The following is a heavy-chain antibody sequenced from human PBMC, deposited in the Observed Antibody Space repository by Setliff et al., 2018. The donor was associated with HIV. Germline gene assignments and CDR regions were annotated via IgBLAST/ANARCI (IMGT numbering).Heavy chain of an antibody. J-gene: IGHJ3*02. V-gene: IGHV1-24*01. CDR2: FDPEDGET. D-gene: IGHD5-18*01. Sequence: ASVKVSCKVSGYTLTELSRHWVRQAPGKGLEWMGGFDPEDGETIYAQKFQGRVTITADESTSTAYMQLSSLRSGDTAVYYCARVGYSYGYEYAFEMWGQGTMVTVSS. CDR3: ARVGYSYGYEYAFEM. CDR1: GYTLTELS.